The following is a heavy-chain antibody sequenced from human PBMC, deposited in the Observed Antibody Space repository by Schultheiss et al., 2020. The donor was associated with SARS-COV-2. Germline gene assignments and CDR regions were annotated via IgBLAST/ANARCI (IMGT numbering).Heavy chain of an antibody. Sequence: GGSLRLSCAASGFTFSSYAMHWVRQAPGKGLEWVAVISYDGSNKYYADSVKGRFTISRDNSKNTLYLQMNSLRAEDTAVYYCARDSDYGGHDAFDIWGQGTMVTVS. J-gene: IGHJ3*02. CDR2: ISYDGSNK. D-gene: IGHD4-23*01. V-gene: IGHV3-30-3*01. CDR1: GFTFSSYA. CDR3: ARDSDYGGHDAFDI.